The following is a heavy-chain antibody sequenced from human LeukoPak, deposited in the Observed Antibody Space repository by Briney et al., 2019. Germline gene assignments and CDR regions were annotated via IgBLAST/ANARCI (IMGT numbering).Heavy chain of an antibody. CDR2: IDPYTGNT. CDR1: GYTFVGYY. CDR3: ARDYSFTED. J-gene: IGHJ4*01. Sequence: ASVKVSCKASGYTFVGYYLHWVRPAPGQGLEWMAWIDPYTGNTHHAQKFQGRITVTRDTSVSTTYMELSWLTSDDTARYEWARDYSFTEDWGQGTLVTVSA. D-gene: IGHD1-26*01. V-gene: IGHV1-2*02.